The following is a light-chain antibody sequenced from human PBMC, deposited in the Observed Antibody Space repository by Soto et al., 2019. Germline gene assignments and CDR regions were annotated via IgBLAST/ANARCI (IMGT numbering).Light chain of an antibody. CDR1: QTVRTNY. CDR2: AAS. CDR3: QQYSDPPLT. J-gene: IGKJ4*01. Sequence: DIGLTQSPGTLSLSPGDRATLYCRASQTVRTNYLAWFQHKPSQAPRLLIYAASSRATGIPDRFSGSGSATYFTLTINRLEPADFEVYFYQQYSDPPLTFGVGTNVDIK. V-gene: IGKV3-20*01.